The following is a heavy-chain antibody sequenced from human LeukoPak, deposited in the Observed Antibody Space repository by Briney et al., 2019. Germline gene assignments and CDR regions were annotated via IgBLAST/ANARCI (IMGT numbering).Heavy chain of an antibody. Sequence: GASVKVSCKASGGTFGSYVISWVRQAPGQGLEWMGGIIPIFGTAHYAQKFQGRLTITADESTSTVYMEMSSLRSEDTAMYYCAKEGDTALVTGYFDLWGRGTLVNVSS. CDR3: AKEGDTALVTGYFDL. CDR1: GGTFGSYV. J-gene: IGHJ2*01. CDR2: IIPIFGTA. V-gene: IGHV1-69*13. D-gene: IGHD5-18*01.